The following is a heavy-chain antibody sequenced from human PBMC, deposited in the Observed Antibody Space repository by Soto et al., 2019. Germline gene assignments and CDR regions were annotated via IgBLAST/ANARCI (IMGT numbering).Heavy chain of an antibody. V-gene: IGHV1-46*01. Sequence: ASVKVSCKASGYTFTSYGISWVRQAPGQGLEWMGVINPTTTTTTDAQKFQGRVTMTRDTSTSTAYMELSSLRSEDTAVYYCARAPLDYDILTGFGRYGMDFWGQGTTVTGSS. CDR1: GYTFTSYG. CDR3: ARAPLDYDILTGFGRYGMDF. J-gene: IGHJ6*02. D-gene: IGHD3-9*01. CDR2: INPTTTTT.